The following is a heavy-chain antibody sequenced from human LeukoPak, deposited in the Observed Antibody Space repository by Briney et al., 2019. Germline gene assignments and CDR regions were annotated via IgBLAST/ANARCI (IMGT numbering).Heavy chain of an antibody. Sequence: GGSLRLSCAASGFTFSSYAMSWVRQAPGKGLEWVGFIRSKAYGGTTEYAASVKGRFTISRDDSKSIAYLQMNSLKTEDTAVYYCTRSLLWFGELPKDFDYWGQGTLVTVSS. CDR2: IRSKAYGGTT. CDR3: TRSLLWFGELPKDFDY. V-gene: IGHV3-49*04. J-gene: IGHJ4*02. CDR1: GFTFSSYA. D-gene: IGHD3-10*01.